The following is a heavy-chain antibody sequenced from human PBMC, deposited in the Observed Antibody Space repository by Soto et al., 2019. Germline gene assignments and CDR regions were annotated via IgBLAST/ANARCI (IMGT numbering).Heavy chain of an antibody. J-gene: IGHJ4*02. CDR3: ARDVEIATMEGFDY. CDR1: RETLNCNG. D-gene: IGHD1-26*01. V-gene: IGHV1-18*01. CDR2: ISAYNGNT. Sequence: APVKVCWEERRETLNCNGLSWVRQELGQGLEWMGWISAYNGNTNYAQKLQGRVTMTTDTSTSTAYMELRSLRSDDTAVYYCARDVEIATMEGFDYWGQRTPVTVSS.